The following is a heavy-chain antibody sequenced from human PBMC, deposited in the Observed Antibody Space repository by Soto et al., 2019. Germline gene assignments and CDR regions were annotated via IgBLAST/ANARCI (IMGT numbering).Heavy chain of an antibody. Sequence: QVQLVQSGAEVKKPGSSVKVSCKASRGTFSSYTISWVRQAPGQGLEWMGRIIPILGIANYAQKFQGRVTITADKSTSTAYMELSSLRSEDTAVYYCARTRPYSGSYDYWGQGTLVTVSS. CDR2: IIPILGIA. D-gene: IGHD1-26*01. J-gene: IGHJ4*02. CDR1: RGTFSSYT. CDR3: ARTRPYSGSYDY. V-gene: IGHV1-69*02.